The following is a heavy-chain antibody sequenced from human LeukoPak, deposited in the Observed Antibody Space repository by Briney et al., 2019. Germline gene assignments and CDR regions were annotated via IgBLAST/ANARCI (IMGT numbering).Heavy chain of an antibody. CDR3: ARVVGAAAGTVGY. J-gene: IGHJ4*02. CDR1: GYSISSGYY. V-gene: IGHV4-38-2*02. D-gene: IGHD6-13*01. CDR2: IYHSGST. Sequence: PSETLSLTCTVSGYSISSGYYWGWIRQPPGKGLEWIGSIYHSGSTYYNPSLKSRVTISVDTSKNQFSLKLSSVTAADTAVYYCARVVGAAAGTVGYWGQGTLVTVSS.